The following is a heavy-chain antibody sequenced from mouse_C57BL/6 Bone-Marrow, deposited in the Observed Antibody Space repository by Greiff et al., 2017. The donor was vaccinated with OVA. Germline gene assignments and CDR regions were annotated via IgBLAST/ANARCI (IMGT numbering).Heavy chain of an antibody. V-gene: IGHV1-54*01. CDR2: INPGSGGT. J-gene: IGHJ1*03. CDR1: GYAFTNYL. CDR3: ARSTTVVARYFDV. Sequence: VKLMESGAELVRPGTSVKVSCKASGYAFTNYLIEWVKQRPGQGLEWIGVINPGSGGTNYNEKFKGKATLTADKSSSTAYMQLSSLTSEDSAVYFCARSTTVVARYFDVWGTGTTVTVSS. D-gene: IGHD1-1*01.